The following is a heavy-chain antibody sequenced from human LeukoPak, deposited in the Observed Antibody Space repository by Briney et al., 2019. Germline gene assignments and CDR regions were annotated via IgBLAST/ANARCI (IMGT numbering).Heavy chain of an antibody. J-gene: IGHJ4*02. Sequence: GGSLRLSCTASGFTFNSYVMYWVRQAPGKGLEYVSAISSDGGSTYYANSVKGRFTVSRDNSKNTLYLQMGSLRVDDMAVYYCAREAMRRNFDSWGQGTLVTVSS. CDR3: AREAMRRNFDS. CDR2: ISSDGGST. V-gene: IGHV3-64*01. CDR1: GFTFNSYV.